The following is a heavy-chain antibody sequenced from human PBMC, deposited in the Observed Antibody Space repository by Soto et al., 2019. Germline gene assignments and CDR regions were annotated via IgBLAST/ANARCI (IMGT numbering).Heavy chain of an antibody. D-gene: IGHD3-10*01. J-gene: IGHJ4*02. V-gene: IGHV3-30-3*01. CDR3: ARDLTMVRDFDY. Sequence: GGSLRLSCAASGFTFSSYAMHWVRQAPGKGLEWVAVISYDGSNKYYADSVKGRFTISRDNSKNTLYLQMNSLRAEDTAVYYCARDLTMVRDFDYWGQGTLVTVSS. CDR2: ISYDGSNK. CDR1: GFTFSSYA.